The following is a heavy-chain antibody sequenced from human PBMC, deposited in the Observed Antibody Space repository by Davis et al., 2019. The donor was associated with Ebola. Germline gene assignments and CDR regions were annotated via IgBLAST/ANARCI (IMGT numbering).Heavy chain of an antibody. V-gene: IGHV4-34*01. CDR1: GGSFSGYY. Sequence: SETLSLTCAVYGGSFSGYYWSWIRQPPGKGLEWIGEIYHSGSTNYNPSLKSRVTISVDTSKNQFSLKLSSVTAADTAVYYCARSVSGGRASDYWGHGTLVTVSS. J-gene: IGHJ4*01. CDR3: ARSVSGGRASDY. CDR2: IYHSGST. D-gene: IGHD2-15*01.